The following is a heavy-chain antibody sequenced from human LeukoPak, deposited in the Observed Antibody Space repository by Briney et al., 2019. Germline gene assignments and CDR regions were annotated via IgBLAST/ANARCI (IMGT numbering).Heavy chain of an antibody. CDR1: GGTFISYA. Sequence: SVKVSCKASGGTFISYAINWVRQAPGQGLEWMGGIIPIFGTANYAQKFQGRVTITADESTSTAYMELSSLRSEDTAVYYCARLLNDYGDYILGYWGQGTLVTVSS. CDR3: ARLLNDYGDYILGY. V-gene: IGHV1-69*13. CDR2: IIPIFGTA. J-gene: IGHJ4*02. D-gene: IGHD4-17*01.